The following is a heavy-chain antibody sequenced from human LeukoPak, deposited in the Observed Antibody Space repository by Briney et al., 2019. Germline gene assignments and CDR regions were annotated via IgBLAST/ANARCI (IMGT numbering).Heavy chain of an antibody. D-gene: IGHD3-10*01. J-gene: IGHJ5*02. CDR2: INPNSGGT. V-gene: IGHV1-2*02. CDR1: GYTFTGYY. Sequence: ASVEVSCKASGYTFTGYYMHWVRQAPGQGLEWMGWINPNSGGTNYAQKFQGRVTMTRDTSISTAYMELSRLRSDDTAVYYCARVGTYYYGSGSLNWFDPWGQGTLVTVSS. CDR3: ARVGTYYYGSGSLNWFDP.